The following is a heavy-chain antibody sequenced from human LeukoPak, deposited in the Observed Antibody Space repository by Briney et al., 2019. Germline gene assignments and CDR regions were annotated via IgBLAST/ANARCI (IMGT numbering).Heavy chain of an antibody. D-gene: IGHD2-15*01. CDR2: ISYDGSNK. Sequence: GRSLRLSCAASGFTFSSYAMHWVRQAPAKGLEWVAVISYDGSNKYYTDSVKGRFSISRDNSKNTLYLQMNSLRAEDTAVYYCAKDPGYCSGGSCYYFDYWGQGTLFTVSS. CDR1: GFTFSSYA. V-gene: IGHV3-30*18. CDR3: AKDPGYCSGGSCYYFDY. J-gene: IGHJ4*02.